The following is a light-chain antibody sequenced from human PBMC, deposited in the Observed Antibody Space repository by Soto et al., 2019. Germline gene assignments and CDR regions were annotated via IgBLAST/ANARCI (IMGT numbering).Light chain of an antibody. V-gene: IGLV2-14*01. J-gene: IGLJ3*02. CDR3: SSYSTSGTLVV. CDR1: SSDIGGSNS. Sequence: QSALTQPASVSGSPGQTIIMSCTGTSSDIGGSNSVSWYQQHPDKAPKLILFDVSHRPSKIPDRFSGSKSGNTASLTISGLQADDEADYYFSSYSTSGTLVVFGGGTKLTVL. CDR2: DVS.